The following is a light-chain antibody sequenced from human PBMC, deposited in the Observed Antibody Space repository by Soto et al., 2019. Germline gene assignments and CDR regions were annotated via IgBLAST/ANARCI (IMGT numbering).Light chain of an antibody. J-gene: IGKJ4*01. CDR3: QQRSNWPST. Sequence: EIVLTQSPVTLSLSPGERATLSCRASQSVSSYLAWYQQKPGQAPRLLIYDASNRATGIPARFSGSGSGTDFTLTISSREPEDFAVYYCQQRSNWPSTFGGGTKVEIK. CDR2: DAS. V-gene: IGKV3-11*01. CDR1: QSVSSY.